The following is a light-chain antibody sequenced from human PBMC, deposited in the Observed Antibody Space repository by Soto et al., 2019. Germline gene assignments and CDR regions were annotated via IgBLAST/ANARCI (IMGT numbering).Light chain of an antibody. CDR3: QPSYNTPHP. V-gene: IGKV1-39*01. Sequence: DIQMTQSPSSLSASVGDRVTITCRASQSISTYLNWYQQKPGKAPKLLIYAASSLQSGVPSRFSGSGSGTDFTLTISSLQPEDFATYYCQPSYNTPHPFGQGTKLEIK. CDR2: AAS. CDR1: QSISTY. J-gene: IGKJ2*01.